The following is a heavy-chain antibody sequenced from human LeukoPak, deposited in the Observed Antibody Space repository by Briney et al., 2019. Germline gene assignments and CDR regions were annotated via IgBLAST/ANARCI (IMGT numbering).Heavy chain of an antibody. V-gene: IGHV3-66*01. J-gene: IGHJ5*02. CDR1: GFTVSSNY. CDR3: AREDSNYVGWFDP. Sequence: PGGSLRLSCAASGFTVSSNYMSWVRQAPGKGLEWVSVIYSGGSTYYADSVKARFTISRDNSKNTLYLQMNSLRAEDTAVYYCAREDSNYVGWFDPWGQGTLVTVSS. D-gene: IGHD4-4*01. CDR2: IYSGGST.